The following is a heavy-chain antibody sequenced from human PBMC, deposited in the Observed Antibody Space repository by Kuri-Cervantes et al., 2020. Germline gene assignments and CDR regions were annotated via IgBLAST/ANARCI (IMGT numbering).Heavy chain of an antibody. V-gene: IGHV3-23*01. CDR1: GFTFSSYA. CDR2: ISGSGGSA. J-gene: IGHJ6*02. Sequence: ETLSLTCAASGFTFSSYAMSWVRQAPGKGLEWVSAISGSGGSAYYADSVKGRFTISRDNSKNTLYLQMNSLRAEDTAVYYCARAYSPDVWGQGTTVTGSS. D-gene: IGHD4-11*01. CDR3: ARAYSPDV.